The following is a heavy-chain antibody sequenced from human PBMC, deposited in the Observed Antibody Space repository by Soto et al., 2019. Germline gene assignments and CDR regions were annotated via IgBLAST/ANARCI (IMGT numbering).Heavy chain of an antibody. J-gene: IGHJ4*02. V-gene: IGHV3-33*01. CDR2: IWNDGSNK. D-gene: IGHD6-13*01. Sequence: PGGSLRLSCAASGFTFSNYGMHWVRQAPGKGLEWVAVIWNDGSNKYYADSVRGRFTISRDNSMTTLYLQMNSLRGEDTAVYYCARGGITAAGPLDYWGQGTLVTVSS. CDR3: ARGGITAAGPLDY. CDR1: GFTFSNYG.